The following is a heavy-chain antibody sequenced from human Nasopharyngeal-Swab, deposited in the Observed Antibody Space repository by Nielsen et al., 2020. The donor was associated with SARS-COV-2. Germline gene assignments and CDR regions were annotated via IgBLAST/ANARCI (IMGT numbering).Heavy chain of an antibody. D-gene: IGHD3-10*01. J-gene: IGHJ3*01. CDR1: GFTFISYG. Sequence: GGSLRLSCAASGFTFISYGIHWVRQAPGKGLEWVAFIWYDGVNKYYADSVKGRSTISRDNSKNTVFLQMNNLRVEDTAMYYCARDSNYYGSGSDAFNLWGQGTLVTVSS. V-gene: IGHV3-33*01. CDR3: ARDSNYYGSGSDAFNL. CDR2: IWYDGVNK.